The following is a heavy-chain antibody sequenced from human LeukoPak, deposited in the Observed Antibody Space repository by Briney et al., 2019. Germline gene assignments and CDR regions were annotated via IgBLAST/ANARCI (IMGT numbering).Heavy chain of an antibody. CDR1: GYSFTSYW. CDR3: ARSPSYYDILTGYRRFVHLDV. D-gene: IGHD3-9*01. V-gene: IGHV5-51*01. CDR2: IYTGDSDT. J-gene: IGHJ6*02. Sequence: GESLKISCKGSGYSFTSYWSGWVRQMPGKGLEWMGIIYTGDSDTRYSPSFQGQVTISADKSITTAYLQWSSLKASDTARYYCARSPSYYDILTGYRRFVHLDVWGQGNTVTVSS.